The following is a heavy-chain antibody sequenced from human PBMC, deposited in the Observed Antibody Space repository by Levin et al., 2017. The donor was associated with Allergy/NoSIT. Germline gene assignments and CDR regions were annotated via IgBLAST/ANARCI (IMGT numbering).Heavy chain of an antibody. D-gene: IGHD1-26*01. J-gene: IGHJ3*02. CDR1: GFTFDDYA. V-gene: IGHV3-9*01. CDR3: AKAVGATQNDAFDI. CDR2: ISWNSGSI. Sequence: GGSLRLSCAASGFTFDDYAMHWVRQAPGKGLEWVSGISWNSGSIGYADSVKGRFTISRDNAKNSLYLQMNSLRAEDTALYYCAKAVGATQNDAFDIWGQGTMVTVSS.